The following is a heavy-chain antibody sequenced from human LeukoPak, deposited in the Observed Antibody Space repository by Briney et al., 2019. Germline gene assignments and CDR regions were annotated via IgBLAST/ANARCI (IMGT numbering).Heavy chain of an antibody. Sequence: PGGSLRLSCAASGFTFSSYAMSWVRQAPGKGLEWVSLISGSGGSTYYADSVKGRFTISRDNSKNTLYLQMNSLRAEDTAVYYCAKHGYVWGSQANAWGQGTLVTVSS. CDR1: GFTFSSYA. CDR3: AKHGYVWGSQANA. V-gene: IGHV3-23*01. J-gene: IGHJ5*02. D-gene: IGHD3-16*01. CDR2: ISGSGGST.